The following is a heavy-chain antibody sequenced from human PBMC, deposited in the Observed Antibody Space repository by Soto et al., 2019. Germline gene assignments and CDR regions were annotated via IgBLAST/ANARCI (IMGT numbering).Heavy chain of an antibody. J-gene: IGHJ5*02. CDR3: AGWFDP. Sequence: QLQLQESGSGLVKPSQTLSLTCAVSGGSISSGGYSWSWIRQPPGKGLEWIGHISHSGSTYYNPSLKSRVTLSVDRSTTQFSLKLISVAAADTAVYYCAGWFDPWGQGTLVTVSS. CDR1: GGSISSGGYS. CDR2: ISHSGST. V-gene: IGHV4-30-2*01.